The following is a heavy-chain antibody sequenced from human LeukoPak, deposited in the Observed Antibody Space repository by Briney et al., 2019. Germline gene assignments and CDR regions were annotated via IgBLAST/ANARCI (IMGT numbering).Heavy chain of an antibody. D-gene: IGHD2-15*01. CDR2: ISWNSGNM. CDR3: ARDPARYCSGGSCYYFDY. J-gene: IGHJ4*02. V-gene: IGHV3-9*01. CDR1: GFTFDDYA. Sequence: TGGSLRLSCAASGFTFDDYAMHWVRQAPGKGLEWVSGISWNSGNMDYADSVKGRFTISRDNAKNSLYLQVNSLRVEDTAVYYCARDPARYCSGGSCYYFDYWGQGTLVTVSS.